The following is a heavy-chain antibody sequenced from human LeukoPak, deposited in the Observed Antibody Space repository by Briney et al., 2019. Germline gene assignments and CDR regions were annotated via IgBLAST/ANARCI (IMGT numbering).Heavy chain of an antibody. CDR3: ARNFYQEMATTGAFDI. V-gene: IGHV4-59*01. CDR1: GGSISSYY. CDR2: IYYSGST. D-gene: IGHD5-24*01. J-gene: IGHJ3*02. Sequence: SETLSLTCTVSGGSISSYYWSWIRQPPGKGLEWIGYIYYSGSTNYNPSLKSRVTISVDTSKNQFSLKLSSVTAADTAVYYCARNFYQEMATTGAFDIWGQGTMVTVSS.